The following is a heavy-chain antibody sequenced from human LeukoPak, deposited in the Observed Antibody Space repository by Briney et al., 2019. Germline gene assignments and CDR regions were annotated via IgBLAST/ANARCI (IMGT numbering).Heavy chain of an antibody. CDR1: GLPFSNHA. CDR2: ISNGNT. J-gene: IGHJ5*02. D-gene: IGHD2-21*02. Sequence: GGSLRLSCATSGLPFSNHAMSWVRQPPGRGLEWVSAISNGNTYYADSVRGRFTIPRDDSKNMVYLQMNSLRDEDTALYYCVREAGYCASVCLKSNWFDPWGQGTLVTVSS. CDR3: VREAGYCASVCLKSNWFDP. V-gene: IGHV3-23*01.